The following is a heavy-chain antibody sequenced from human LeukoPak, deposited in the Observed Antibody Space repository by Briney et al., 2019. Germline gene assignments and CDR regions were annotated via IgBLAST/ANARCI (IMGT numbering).Heavy chain of an antibody. D-gene: IGHD3-10*01. Sequence: GGSLRLSCAASGFTFSSYAMHWVRQAPGKGLEYVSAISSNGGSTYYANSVKGRFTISRDNSKNTLYLQMGSLRAEDMAVYYCAREARRLLVVRGVMPLDYWGQGTLVTVSS. J-gene: IGHJ4*02. CDR2: ISSNGGST. CDR1: GFTFSSYA. V-gene: IGHV3-64*01. CDR3: AREARRLLVVRGVMPLDY.